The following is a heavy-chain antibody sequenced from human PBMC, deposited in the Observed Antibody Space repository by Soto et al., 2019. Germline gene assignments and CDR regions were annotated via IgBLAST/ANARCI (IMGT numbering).Heavy chain of an antibody. CDR2: IYPGDSDT. Sequence: GESLKISCKGSVYSFTSYWIGWVRQMPGKGLEWMGIIYPGDSDTRYSPSFQGQVTISADKSISTAYLQWSSLKASDTAMYYCASSYYYDSSGYGMDVWGQGTTVTVSS. D-gene: IGHD3-22*01. V-gene: IGHV5-51*01. J-gene: IGHJ6*02. CDR1: VYSFTSYW. CDR3: ASSYYYDSSGYGMDV.